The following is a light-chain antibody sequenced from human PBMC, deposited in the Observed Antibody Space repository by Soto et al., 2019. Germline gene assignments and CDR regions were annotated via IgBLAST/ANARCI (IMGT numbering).Light chain of an antibody. CDR1: SSDVGGYNF. Sequence: QSALTQPPSASGSPGQSVAISCTGTSSDVGGYNFVSWYQQHPGKVPKVLLYEVFKRASGVPDRFSGSKSGNMASLTVSGLQAEDEADYYCSSYAGSNNVLFGGGTKLTVL. CDR2: EVF. J-gene: IGLJ2*01. V-gene: IGLV2-8*01. CDR3: SSYAGSNNVL.